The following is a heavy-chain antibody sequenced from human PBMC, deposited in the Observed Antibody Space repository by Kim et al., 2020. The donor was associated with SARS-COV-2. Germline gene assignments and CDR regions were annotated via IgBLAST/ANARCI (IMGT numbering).Heavy chain of an antibody. CDR1: GFTFSSYG. J-gene: IGHJ6*02. D-gene: IGHD5-12*01. CDR2: IWYDGSNK. CDR3: ATEWLPQLSYYYYGMDV. Sequence: GGSLRLSCAASGFTFSSYGMHWVRQAPGKGLEWVAVIWYDGSNKYYADSVKGRFTISRDNSKNTLYLQMNSLRAEDTAVYYCATEWLPQLSYYYYGMDVWGQGTTVTVSS. V-gene: IGHV3-33*01.